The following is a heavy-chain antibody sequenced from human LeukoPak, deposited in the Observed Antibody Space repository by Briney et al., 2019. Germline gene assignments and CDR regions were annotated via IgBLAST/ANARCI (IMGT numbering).Heavy chain of an antibody. V-gene: IGHV4-59*01. J-gene: IGHJ5*02. D-gene: IGHD3-22*01. Sequence: SETLSLTCTVSGDSIRSSFWTWVRQPPGKGLGWIGYIFYSGSSNYNPPLRGRLTISVDMSESQFSLKLNSVAAADTAVYYCARLNWLGDEFDPWGQGTLVTVSS. CDR3: ARLNWLGDEFDP. CDR2: IFYSGSS. CDR1: GDSIRSSF.